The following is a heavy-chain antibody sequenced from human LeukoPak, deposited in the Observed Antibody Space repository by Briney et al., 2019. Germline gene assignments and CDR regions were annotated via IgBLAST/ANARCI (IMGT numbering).Heavy chain of an antibody. J-gene: IGHJ4*02. D-gene: IGHD2-2*01. V-gene: IGHV4-34*01. CDR2: INHSGST. Sequence: SETLSLTCAVYGGSFSGYYWSWIRQPPGKGLEWIGEINHSGSTNYNPSLKSRVTISVDTSKNQFSLKLSSVTAADTAVYYCARSATVVPAVTPGYFDYWGQGTLVTVSS. CDR1: GGSFSGYY. CDR3: ARSATVVPAVTPGYFDY.